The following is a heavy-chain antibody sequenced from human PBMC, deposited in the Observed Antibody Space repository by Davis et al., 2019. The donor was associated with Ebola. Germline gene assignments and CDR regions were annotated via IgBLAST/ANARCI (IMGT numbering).Heavy chain of an antibody. Sequence: ASVKVSCKASGYTFTGYYMHWVRQAPGQGLEWMGWINPNSGGTNYAQKFQGWVTMTRDTSISTAYMELSSLRSEDTAVYYCAREGYNYLAWFDPWGQGTLVTVSS. CDR1: GYTFTGYY. CDR2: INPNSGGT. CDR3: AREGYNYLAWFDP. V-gene: IGHV1-2*04. D-gene: IGHD5-24*01. J-gene: IGHJ5*02.